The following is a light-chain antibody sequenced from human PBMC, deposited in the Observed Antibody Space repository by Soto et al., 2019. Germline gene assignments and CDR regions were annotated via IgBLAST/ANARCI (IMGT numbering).Light chain of an antibody. CDR2: AAS. CDR1: QGISSY. Sequence: AIRMTQSPSSLSASTGDRVTITCRASQGISSYLAWYQQKPGKAPKLLIYAASTLQSGVPSRFSGSGSGTDFTLTISCLQSEDFATYYCKQYYNYPLTFGGGTKVESK. J-gene: IGKJ4*01. CDR3: KQYYNYPLT. V-gene: IGKV1-8*01.